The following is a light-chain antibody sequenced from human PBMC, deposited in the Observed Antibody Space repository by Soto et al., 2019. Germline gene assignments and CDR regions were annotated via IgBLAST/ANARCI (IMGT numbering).Light chain of an antibody. Sequence: DIQMTQSPSSVSASVADRVISTCRASQSISSWLAWYQQKPGEAPRLLIYAASRLQSGVPSRCSGSVSGRDFSLTISSLQSEDFATYYCQQADSFPLTFGGGTKVEIK. CDR3: QQADSFPLT. J-gene: IGKJ4*01. V-gene: IGKV1D-12*01. CDR1: QSISSW. CDR2: AAS.